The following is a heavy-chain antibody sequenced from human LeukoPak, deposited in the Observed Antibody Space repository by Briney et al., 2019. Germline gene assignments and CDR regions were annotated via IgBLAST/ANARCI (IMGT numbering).Heavy chain of an antibody. D-gene: IGHD2-15*01. CDR2: ISYDGGNK. CDR1: GFTFSSYA. J-gene: IGHJ6*02. V-gene: IGHV3-30*18. Sequence: GGSLRLSCAASGFTFSSYAMSWVRQAPGKGLEWVAVISYDGGNKYYADSVKGRFTISRDNSKNTLYLQMNSLRAEDTAVYYCAKDLGGNYYYYYGMDVWGQGTTVAVSS. CDR3: AKDLGGNYYYYYGMDV.